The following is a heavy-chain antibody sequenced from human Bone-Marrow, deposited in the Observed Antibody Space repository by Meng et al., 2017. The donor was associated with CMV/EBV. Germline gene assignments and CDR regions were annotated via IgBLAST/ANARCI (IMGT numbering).Heavy chain of an antibody. CDR1: GGPISSSSYN. D-gene: IGHD4-11*01. CDR3: ARVKGNYPYYYGRDV. Sequence: SEPLSLTCTVSGGPISSSSYNWGWIRQPPGKGLEWIGSIYYSGSTYYNPSLNSRVTISVETSKNQFSLKLSSVTAADTAVYYCARVKGNYPYYYGRDVWGQGTTVTVSS. V-gene: IGHV4-39*07. CDR2: IYYSGST. J-gene: IGHJ6*02.